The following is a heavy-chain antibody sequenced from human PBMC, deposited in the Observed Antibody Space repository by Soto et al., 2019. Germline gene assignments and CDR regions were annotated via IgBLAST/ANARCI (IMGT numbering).Heavy chain of an antibody. CDR1: GGAISTYY. J-gene: IGHJ4*02. Sequence: SETLSLTCTISGGAISTYYWSWIRQPPGKGLEWIGYIYYTGSTSYNPSLLSRVTISVDTSKNEFSLELRSVNCADSAVLKCERTNSVGYYAYWGQGTLVTVSS. CDR3: ERTNSVGYYAY. V-gene: IGHV4-59*08. D-gene: IGHD3-22*01. CDR2: IYYTGST.